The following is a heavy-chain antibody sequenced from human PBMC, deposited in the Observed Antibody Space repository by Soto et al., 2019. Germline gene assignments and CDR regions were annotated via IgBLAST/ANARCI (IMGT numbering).Heavy chain of an antibody. V-gene: IGHV3-23*01. D-gene: IGHD5-12*01. Sequence: GGSLRLSCAASGFTFSNYAMSWFRQAPGKGLEWVSSVSGSGATTYYADSVKGRFTISRDNSKSTLYLQMNSLRAEDTAVYYCAKDRKYSGYDNSFDYWGQGTLVTVSS. CDR3: AKDRKYSGYDNSFDY. CDR1: GFTFSNYA. CDR2: VSGSGATT. J-gene: IGHJ4*02.